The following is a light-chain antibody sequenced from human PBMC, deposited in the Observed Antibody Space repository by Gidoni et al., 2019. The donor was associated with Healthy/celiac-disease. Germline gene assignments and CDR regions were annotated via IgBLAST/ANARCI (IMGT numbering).Light chain of an antibody. CDR2: SPN. J-gene: IGLJ3*02. CDR3: VLYMGSGIWV. V-gene: IGLV8-61*01. Sequence: QTVVNQERSFSVSPGGTVPLTCGLSSGSVSTSYYPSWYQQTPGQAPRTLIYSPNARSSGVPDRFSGSILGNKAALTITGAQADDESDYYCVLYMGSGIWVFGGGTKLTVL. CDR1: SGSVSTSYY.